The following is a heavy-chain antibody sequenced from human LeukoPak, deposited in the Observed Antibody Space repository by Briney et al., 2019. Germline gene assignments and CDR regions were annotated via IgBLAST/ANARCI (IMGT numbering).Heavy chain of an antibody. D-gene: IGHD2-21*02. Sequence: PGGSLRLSCAASGFTFDDYTMHWVRQAPGKGLEWVSLISWDGGSTYYADSVKGRFTISRDNSKNSLYLQMNSLRTGDTALYYCAKDIEWRGTYCGGDCYSLDVWGKGTTVTISS. CDR1: GFTFDDYT. CDR3: AKDIEWRGTYCGGDCYSLDV. V-gene: IGHV3-43*01. CDR2: ISWDGGST. J-gene: IGHJ6*04.